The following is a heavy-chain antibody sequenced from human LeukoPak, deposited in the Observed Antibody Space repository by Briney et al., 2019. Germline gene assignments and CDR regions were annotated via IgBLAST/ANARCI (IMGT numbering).Heavy chain of an antibody. J-gene: IGHJ4*02. V-gene: IGHV5-51*01. Sequence: GESLRISCKASGYIFTSYWIAWVRQMPGKGLEYMGFIYPGGSDTRCSPSFEGQATISADKSITTPYLQWSSLKASDTAIYYCARHVTYSSTSSYFDYWGQGTLVTVSS. CDR2: IYPGGSDT. D-gene: IGHD6-6*01. CDR1: GYIFTSYW. CDR3: ARHVTYSSTSSYFDY.